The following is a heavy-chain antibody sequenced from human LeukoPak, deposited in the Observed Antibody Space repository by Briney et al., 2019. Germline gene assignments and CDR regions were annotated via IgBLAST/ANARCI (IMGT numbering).Heavy chain of an antibody. V-gene: IGHV4-39*01. CDR3: ARPRMVAKTRWFDP. J-gene: IGHJ5*02. Sequence: PSETLSLTCTVSGGSISSSSYYWGWIRQPPGKGLEWIGSIYYSGSTYHNPSLKSRVTISVDTSKNQFSLKLSSVTAADTAVYYCARPRMVAKTRWFDPWGQGTLVTVSS. D-gene: IGHD5-12*01. CDR1: GGSISSSSYY. CDR2: IYYSGST.